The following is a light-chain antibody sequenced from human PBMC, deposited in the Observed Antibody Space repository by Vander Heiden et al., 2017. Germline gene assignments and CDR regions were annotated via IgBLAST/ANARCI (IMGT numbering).Light chain of an antibody. V-gene: IGLV3-25*03. CDR1: ALPKEY. J-gene: IGLJ2*01. CDR3: QSADSSGTHVV. Sequence: SYELRQPPSVSVSSGQTARITCSGNALPKEYIYWYKQRPGQAPALVIFKDSERPSGIPERFSGSHSGTIVTLTISGVQAEDEADYYCQSADSSGTHVVFGGGTRLTVL. CDR2: KDS.